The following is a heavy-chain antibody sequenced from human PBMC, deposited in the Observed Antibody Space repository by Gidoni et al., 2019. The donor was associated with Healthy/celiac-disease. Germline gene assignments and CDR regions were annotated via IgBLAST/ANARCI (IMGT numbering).Heavy chain of an antibody. J-gene: IGHJ2*01. Sequence: QITLKESGPTLVKPTQTLTLTCTFSGFSLSTSGVGVGWIRQPPGKALEWLALIYWDDDKRYSPSLKSRLTITKDTSKNQVVLTMTNMDPVDTATYYCAHSESYYDFWSGYYLWYFDLWGRGTLVTVSS. V-gene: IGHV2-5*02. D-gene: IGHD3-3*01. CDR1: GFSLSTSGVG. CDR2: IYWDDDK. CDR3: AHSESYYDFWSGYYLWYFDL.